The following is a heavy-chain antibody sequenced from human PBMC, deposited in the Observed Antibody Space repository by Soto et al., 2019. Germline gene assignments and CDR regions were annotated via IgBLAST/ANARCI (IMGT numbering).Heavy chain of an antibody. J-gene: IGHJ3*02. CDR3: AKDKVAATPLAFDI. Sequence: VQLVESGGGLVQPGRSLRLSCAASGFTFDDYAMHWVRQAPGKGLEWVSGISWNSGSIGYADSVKGRFTISRDNAKNSLYLQMNSLRAEDTALYYCAKDKVAATPLAFDIWGQGTMVTVSS. CDR1: GFTFDDYA. CDR2: ISWNSGSI. D-gene: IGHD2-15*01. V-gene: IGHV3-9*01.